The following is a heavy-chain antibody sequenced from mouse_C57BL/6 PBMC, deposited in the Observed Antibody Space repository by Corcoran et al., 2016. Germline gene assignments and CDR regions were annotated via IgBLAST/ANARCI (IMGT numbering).Heavy chain of an antibody. Sequence: QVQLQQSGAELVRPGASVTLSCKASGYTFTDYEMHWVKQTPVHGLEWIGAIDPETGGTAYNQKFKGKAILTADKSSSTAYMELRSLTSEDSAVYYCTRWGGSSYVYFDVWGTGTTVTVSS. V-gene: IGHV1-15*01. CDR3: TRWGGSSYVYFDV. CDR2: IDPETGGT. D-gene: IGHD1-1*01. J-gene: IGHJ1*03. CDR1: GYTFTDYE.